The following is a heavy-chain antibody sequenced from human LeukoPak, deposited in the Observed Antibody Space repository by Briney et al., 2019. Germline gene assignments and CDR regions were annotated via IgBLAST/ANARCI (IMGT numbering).Heavy chain of an antibody. CDR3: AKVQDCSSTSCYSTYYYGMDV. CDR1: GFTFADYA. D-gene: IGHD2-2*01. J-gene: IGHJ6*02. Sequence: GGSLRLSCAASGFTFADYAMHWVRQAPGKGLEWVSGISWNSGSIGYADSVKGRFTISRDNAKNSLYLQMNSLRAEDTALYYCAKVQDCSSTSCYSTYYYGMDVWGQGTTVTVSS. V-gene: IGHV3-9*01. CDR2: ISWNSGSI.